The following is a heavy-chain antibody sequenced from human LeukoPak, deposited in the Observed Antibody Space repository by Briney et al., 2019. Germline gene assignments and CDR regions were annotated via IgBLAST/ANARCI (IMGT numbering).Heavy chain of an antibody. D-gene: IGHD3-10*01. Sequence: GESLKISCKGSGYSFTTYWINWVRQMPGKGLEWMGHIDPSDSYTNYSPSFQGHVTLSADKSISPAYLQWSSLKASDTAMYYCAGGGSYYDYWGQGTLVTVSS. CDR3: AGGGSYYDY. CDR1: GYSFTTYW. V-gene: IGHV5-10-1*01. CDR2: IDPSDSYT. J-gene: IGHJ4*02.